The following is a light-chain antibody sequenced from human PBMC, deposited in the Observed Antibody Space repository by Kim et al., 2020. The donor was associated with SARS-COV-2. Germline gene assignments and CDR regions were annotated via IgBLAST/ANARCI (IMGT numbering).Light chain of an antibody. J-gene: IGLJ2*01. Sequence: SSELTQDPAVSVALGQTVRITCQGDSLRSYYASWYQQKPGQAPVLVIYGKNNRPSGIPDRFSGSSSGNTASLTIPGAQAEDEADYYCNSRDSSGPVVFGG. CDR3: NSRDSSGPVV. CDR1: SLRSYY. CDR2: GKN. V-gene: IGLV3-19*01.